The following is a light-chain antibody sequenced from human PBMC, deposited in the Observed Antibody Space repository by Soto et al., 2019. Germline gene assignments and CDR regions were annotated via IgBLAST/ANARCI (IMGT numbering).Light chain of an antibody. CDR1: QSVGIS. Sequence: EIVLTQSPDTLSLSPGERATLSCRASQSVGISLAWYQQKPGQAPRLLIYDASTRATGIPPRFSGSGSGTDFTLTISSLEPEDFAVYYCQQRSNWPPEVTFGPGTKVDIK. J-gene: IGKJ3*01. CDR2: DAS. CDR3: QQRSNWPPEVT. V-gene: IGKV3-11*01.